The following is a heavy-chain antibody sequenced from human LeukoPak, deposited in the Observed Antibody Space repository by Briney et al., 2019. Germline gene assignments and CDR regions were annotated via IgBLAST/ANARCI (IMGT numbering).Heavy chain of an antibody. J-gene: IGHJ3*01. CDR2: IGGNAGLT. Sequence: PGGCLRLSCVASGFSFVDYTILCVSQPAGKGLGWVSLIGGNAGLTFYASSVEGRFHISRDKGSDSGYLALNRLRTQEIFLYRCVKVITGWNTFAFDLWGPGTRATVS. CDR1: GFSFVDYT. V-gene: IGHV3-43*02. CDR3: VKVITGWNTFAFDL. D-gene: IGHD1/OR15-1a*01.